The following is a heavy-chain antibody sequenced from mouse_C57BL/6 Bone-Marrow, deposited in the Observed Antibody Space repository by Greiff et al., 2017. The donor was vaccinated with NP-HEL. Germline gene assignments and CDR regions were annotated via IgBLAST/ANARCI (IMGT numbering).Heavy chain of an antibody. D-gene: IGHD2-4*01. Sequence: QVQLQQSGAELMKPGASVKLSCKATGYTFTGYWIEWVKQRPGHGLEWIGAILPGSGSTNYNEKFKGKATFTADTYSNTAYVQLSSLTTEDSAIYCCASYYDYDFDYWGQGTTLTVSS. CDR1: GYTFTGYW. V-gene: IGHV1-9*01. CDR2: ILPGSGST. CDR3: ASYYDYDFDY. J-gene: IGHJ2*01.